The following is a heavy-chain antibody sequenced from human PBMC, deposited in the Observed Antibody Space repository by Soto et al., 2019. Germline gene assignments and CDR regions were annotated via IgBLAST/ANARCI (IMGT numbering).Heavy chain of an antibody. J-gene: IGHJ5*02. CDR2: IYYSGHT. Sequence: PSETLSLTCTVSGGSITSGDNYWSWIRQPPGKGLEWIGYIYYSGHTYYNPSLKSRLTISVDTSKNHFSLRLSSVTAADTAVYYCARDKGYCSGGSCYANWFDPWGQGTLVTVSS. CDR1: GGSITSGDNY. CDR3: ARDKGYCSGGSCYANWFDP. D-gene: IGHD2-15*01. V-gene: IGHV4-30-4*01.